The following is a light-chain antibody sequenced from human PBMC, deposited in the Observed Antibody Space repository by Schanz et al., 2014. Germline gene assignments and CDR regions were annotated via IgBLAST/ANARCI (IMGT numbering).Light chain of an antibody. CDR2: RAS. CDR3: QQANSFPIT. CDR1: QGISDW. Sequence: DIQMTQSPSSMSASVGDRVTITCRASQGISDWLAWYQQKPRKAPKLLIYRASRLQSGVPSRFSGSGSGTDFTLTISSLQPEDFATYYCQQANSFPITFGQGTRLEIK. V-gene: IGKV1-12*01. J-gene: IGKJ5*01.